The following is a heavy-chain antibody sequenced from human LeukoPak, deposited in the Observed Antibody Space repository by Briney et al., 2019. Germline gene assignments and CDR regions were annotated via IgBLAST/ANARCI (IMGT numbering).Heavy chain of an antibody. CDR1: GFTFTNYA. V-gene: IGHV3-23*01. J-gene: IGHJ4*02. D-gene: IGHD4-17*01. CDR3: AKGRYGDYAAVDY. Sequence: GGSLRLSXAASGFTFTNYAMSWVRQAPGKGLEWVSAISGSGGSTYYADSVKGRFTISRDNSKNTLYLQMNSLRAEDTAVYYCAKGRYGDYAAVDYWGQGTLVTVSS. CDR2: ISGSGGST.